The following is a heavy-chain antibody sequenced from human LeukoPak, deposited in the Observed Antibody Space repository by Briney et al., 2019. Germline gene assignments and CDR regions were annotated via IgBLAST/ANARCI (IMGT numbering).Heavy chain of an antibody. CDR1: GFTFSSYS. Sequence: GGSLRLSCAASGFTFSSYSMNWVRQAPGKGLEWVSSISSSSSYIYYADSVKGRFTISRDNAKNSLYLQMNSLRAEDTAVYYCARDPELRFLEEGAFDIWGQGTMVTVSS. CDR2: ISSSSSYI. CDR3: ARDPELRFLEEGAFDI. J-gene: IGHJ3*02. D-gene: IGHD3-3*01. V-gene: IGHV3-21*01.